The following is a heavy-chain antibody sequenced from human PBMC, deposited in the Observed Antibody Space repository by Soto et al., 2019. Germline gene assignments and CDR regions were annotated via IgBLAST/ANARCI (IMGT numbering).Heavy chain of an antibody. J-gene: IGHJ4*02. CDR3: AKLGSSSWSPHYYFDY. Sequence: GGSLRLSCAASGFTFNNYAMGWVRQAPGKGLEWVSAITGSGSDTYYVEYVKGRFTISRDNSKNTLYLQMNRLRAEDTALYYCAKLGSSSWSPHYYFDYWGQGTLVTVSS. V-gene: IGHV3-23*01. CDR1: GFTFNNYA. D-gene: IGHD2-2*01. CDR2: ITGSGSDT.